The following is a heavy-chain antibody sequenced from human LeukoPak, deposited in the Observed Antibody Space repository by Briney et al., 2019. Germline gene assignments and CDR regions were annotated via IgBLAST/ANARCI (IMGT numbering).Heavy chain of an antibody. CDR2: ISSSSSYI. D-gene: IGHD3-9*01. J-gene: IGHJ4*02. CDR1: GFTFSSYS. CDR3: AREGDYDILTGYFDY. Sequence: GGSLRLSCAASGFTFSSYSMNWVRQAPGKGLEWVSSISSSSSYIYYADSVKGRFTISRDNAKNSLYLQMNSLRAEDTAVYYCAREGDYDILTGYFDYWGQGTLVTVSS. V-gene: IGHV3-21*01.